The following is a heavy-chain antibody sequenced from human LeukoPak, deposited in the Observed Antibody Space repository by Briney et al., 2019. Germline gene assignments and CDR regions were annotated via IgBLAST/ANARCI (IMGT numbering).Heavy chain of an antibody. J-gene: IGHJ4*02. D-gene: IGHD3-10*01. Sequence: PGGSLRLSCAASGFTFSRYSMNWVRQAPGKGLEWVSYIRRSSSTIHYADSVKGRFTISRDNAKSSLFLQMNSLRAEDTAVYYCARDGGATMVRGVATYDSWGQGTLVTVSS. V-gene: IGHV3-48*04. CDR2: IRRSSSTI. CDR1: GFTFSRYS. CDR3: ARDGGATMVRGVATYDS.